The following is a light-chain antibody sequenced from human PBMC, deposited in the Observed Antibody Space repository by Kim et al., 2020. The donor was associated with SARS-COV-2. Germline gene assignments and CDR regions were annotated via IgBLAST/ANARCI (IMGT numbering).Light chain of an antibody. CDR1: QSVSSN. V-gene: IGKV3-15*01. CDR3: QQYNNWPYT. J-gene: IGKJ2*01. CDR2: GAS. Sequence: SVSPGERATLSCRASQSVSSNVAWYQQTPGQAPRLLIYGASTRATGIPARFSGTGSGTEFTLTISSLQSEDFAVYYCQQYNNWPYTFGQGTKLEIK.